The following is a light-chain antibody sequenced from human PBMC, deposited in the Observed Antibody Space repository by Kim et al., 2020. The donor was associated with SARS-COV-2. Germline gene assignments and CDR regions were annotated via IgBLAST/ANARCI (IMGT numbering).Light chain of an antibody. CDR2: DVN. CDR1: SSDVGVYNF. CDR3: TSFTTSLTWV. J-gene: IGLJ3*02. Sequence: QSVLTQPASVSGSPGQSITISCTGTSSDVGVYNFVSWYQQHPGEVPKVIIYDVNQRPSGSPDRFSGSKSGNTASLTISGLRAEDEADYYCTSFTTSLTWVFGGGTKVTVL. V-gene: IGLV2-14*01.